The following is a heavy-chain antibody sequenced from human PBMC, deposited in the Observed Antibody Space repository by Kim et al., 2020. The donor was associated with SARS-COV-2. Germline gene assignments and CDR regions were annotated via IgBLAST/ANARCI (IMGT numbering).Heavy chain of an antibody. D-gene: IGHD6-13*01. J-gene: IGHJ4*02. CDR3: ARPRIAAAGHLDY. V-gene: IGHV4-39*01. Sequence: SETLSLTCTVSGGSISSSSYYWGWIRQPPGKGLEWIGSIYYSGSTYYNPSLKSRVTISVDTSKNQFSLKLSSVTAADTAVYYCARPRIAAAGHLDYWGQGTLVTVSS. CDR1: GGSISSSSYY. CDR2: IYYSGST.